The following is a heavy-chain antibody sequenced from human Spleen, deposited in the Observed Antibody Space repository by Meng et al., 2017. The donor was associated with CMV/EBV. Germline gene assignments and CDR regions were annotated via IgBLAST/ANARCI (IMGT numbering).Heavy chain of an antibody. CDR1: GYSISNGYY. CDR3: ARVLEYCSSTSCPYYFDY. Sequence: SETLSLTCTVSGYSISNGYYWAWNRQPPGKGLECIGSIYHSGRSSYNPSLKSRVTISVDTSKNQFSLKLSSVTATDTAVYYCARVLEYCSSTSCPYYFDYWGLGTLVTVSS. CDR2: IYHSGRS. V-gene: IGHV4-38-2*02. D-gene: IGHD2-2*01. J-gene: IGHJ4*02.